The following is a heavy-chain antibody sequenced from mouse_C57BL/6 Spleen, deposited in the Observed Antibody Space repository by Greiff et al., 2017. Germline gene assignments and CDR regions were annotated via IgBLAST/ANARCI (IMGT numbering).Heavy chain of an antibody. CDR1: GYTFTSYT. CDR3: ARDDSYAMDY. V-gene: IGHV1-4*01. J-gene: IGHJ4*01. D-gene: IGHD2-12*01. Sequence: QVQLQQSGAELARPGASVKMSCKASGYTFTSYTMHWVKQRPGQGLEWIGYINPSSGYTKYNQKFKDKATLTADKSSSTAYMQLSSLTSEDSAVYYCARDDSYAMDYWGQGTSVTVSS. CDR2: INPSSGYT.